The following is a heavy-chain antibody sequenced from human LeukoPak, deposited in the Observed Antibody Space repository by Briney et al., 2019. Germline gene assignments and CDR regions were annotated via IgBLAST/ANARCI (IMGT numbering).Heavy chain of an antibody. CDR2: IGSGGDT. J-gene: IGHJ4*02. D-gene: IGHD6-19*01. CDR1: GFSFSSYD. Sequence: GGSLRLSCAGSGFSFSSYDMLWVRQATGKGLEWVSAIGSGGDTYYAGSVKGRFTISRESAKNSFYLQMNSLSAGDTAVYFCTRAVAGTDEIDSWGQGTLVTVSS. V-gene: IGHV3-13*01. CDR3: TRAVAGTDEIDS.